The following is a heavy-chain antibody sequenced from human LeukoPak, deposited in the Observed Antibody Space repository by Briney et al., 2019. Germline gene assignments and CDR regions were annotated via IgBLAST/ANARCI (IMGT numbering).Heavy chain of an antibody. Sequence: PSETLSLTCTVSGGSISSGGYYWSWIRQPPGKGLEWIGYIYHSGSTYYNPSLKSRVTISVDKSKNQFSLKLSSVTAADTAVYYCARGLTGTRDYYYGMDVWGQGTTVTVSS. CDR2: IYHSGST. J-gene: IGHJ6*02. V-gene: IGHV4-30-2*01. CDR3: ARGLTGTRDYYYGMDV. CDR1: GGSISSGGYY. D-gene: IGHD3-9*01.